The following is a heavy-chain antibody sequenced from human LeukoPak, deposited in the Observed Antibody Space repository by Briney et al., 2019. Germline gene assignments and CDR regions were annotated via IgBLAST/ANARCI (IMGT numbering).Heavy chain of an antibody. CDR2: ISSSSSSI. CDR1: GFTFSSYS. D-gene: IGHD3-10*01. CDR3: AIDLLILVGGLLP. Sequence: GGPLRLPCAASGFTFSSYSMTWVRQAPGKGLERVSSISSSSSSIYYQDPVKGGFTISRTNAKNSLNLQIKSLKPEDTAVYYCAIDLLILVGGLLPWGQGTLVSVSS. V-gene: IGHV3-21*01. J-gene: IGHJ4*02.